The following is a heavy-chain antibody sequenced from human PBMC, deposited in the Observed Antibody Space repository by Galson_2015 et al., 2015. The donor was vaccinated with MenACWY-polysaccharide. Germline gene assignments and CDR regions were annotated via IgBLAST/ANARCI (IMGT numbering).Heavy chain of an antibody. J-gene: IGHJ5*02. V-gene: IGHV6-1*01. Sequence: CAISGDSVSRNSAAGNWIRQSPSRGLEWLGRTYYNSKWYSDYAVSVTGRITFNPDTSKNQFSLQLNSVTPDDTGVYYCARGGRTYNYFDPWGQGTLVTVSS. CDR3: ARGGRTYNYFDP. CDR2: TYYNSKWYS. CDR1: GDSVSRNSAA. D-gene: IGHD1/OR15-1a*01.